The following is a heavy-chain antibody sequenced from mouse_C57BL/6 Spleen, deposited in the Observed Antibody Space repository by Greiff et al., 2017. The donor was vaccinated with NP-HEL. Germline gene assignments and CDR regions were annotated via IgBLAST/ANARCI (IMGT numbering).Heavy chain of an antibody. J-gene: IGHJ1*03. CDR2: IDPETGGT. CDR3: TRSGYDYSYWYFDV. V-gene: IGHV1-15*01. D-gene: IGHD2-4*01. CDR1: GYTFTDYE. Sequence: VQLQQSGAELVRPGASVTLSCKASGYTFTDYEMHWVKQTPVHGLEWIGAIDPETGGTAYNQKFKGKAILTADKSSSTAYMELRSLTSEDSAVYYCTRSGYDYSYWYFDVWGTGTTVTVSS.